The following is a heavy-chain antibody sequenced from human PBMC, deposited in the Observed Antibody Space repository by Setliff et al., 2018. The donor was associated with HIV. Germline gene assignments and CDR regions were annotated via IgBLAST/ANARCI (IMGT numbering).Heavy chain of an antibody. Sequence: SVKVSCKASGGTFSNYGMSWVRQAPGQGLEWMGGIIPISGAANYAQKFQGRVTITTDESTSTAYMELSGLRSEDTAAYYCAKMRGAALNNDGFDIWGQGTLVTVSS. CDR3: AKMRGAALNNDGFDI. V-gene: IGHV1-69*05. J-gene: IGHJ3*02. D-gene: IGHD3-10*01. CDR1: GGTFSNYG. CDR2: IIPISGAA.